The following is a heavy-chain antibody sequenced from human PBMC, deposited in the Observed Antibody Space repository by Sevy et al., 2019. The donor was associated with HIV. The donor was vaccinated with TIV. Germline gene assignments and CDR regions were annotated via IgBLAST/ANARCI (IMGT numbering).Heavy chain of an antibody. Sequence: GGSLRLSCAASGFTFSSYAMHWVRQAPGKGLEWVAVISYDGSNKYYADSVKGRFTISRDNSKNTLYLQMNSLRAEDTAVYYCARGIPYCGGDYYPDYWGQGTLVNVSS. V-gene: IGHV3-30-3*01. CDR3: ARGIPYCGGDYYPDY. CDR1: GFTFSSYA. J-gene: IGHJ4*02. CDR2: ISYDGSNK. D-gene: IGHD2-21*02.